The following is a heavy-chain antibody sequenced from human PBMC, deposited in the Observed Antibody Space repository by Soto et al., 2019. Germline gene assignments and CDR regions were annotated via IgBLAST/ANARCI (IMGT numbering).Heavy chain of an antibody. CDR3: ARDYGSCSCAQHYGMDV. Sequence: SQTLSLTCAISGDSVSSNSAAWNWIRQSPSRGLEWLGRTYYRSKWYNDYAVSVKSRITINPDTSKNQFSLQLNSVTPEDTAVYYCARDYGSCSCAQHYGMDVRGQRTTVTVSS. V-gene: IGHV6-1*01. D-gene: IGHD6-13*01. J-gene: IGHJ6*02. CDR1: GDSVSSNSAA. CDR2: TYYRSKWYN.